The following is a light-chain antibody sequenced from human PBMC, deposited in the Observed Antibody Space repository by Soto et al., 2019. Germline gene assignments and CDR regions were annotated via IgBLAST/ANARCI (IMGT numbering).Light chain of an antibody. CDR3: QTWDTGCSVV. V-gene: IGLV4-69*01. CDR1: SGHSSYA. Sequence: QPVLTQSPSASASLGASVKLTCTLSSGHSSYAIAWHQQQPEKGPRYLMKLNIDCRHTKGDGIPDRFSGSSSGAERYLTITSLQSEDEAGYYCQTWDTGCSVVFGGGTKLTVL. J-gene: IGLJ2*01. CDR2: LNIDCRH.